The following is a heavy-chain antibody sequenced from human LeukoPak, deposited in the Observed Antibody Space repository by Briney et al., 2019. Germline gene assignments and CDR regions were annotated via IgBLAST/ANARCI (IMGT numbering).Heavy chain of an antibody. V-gene: IGHV4-39*07. CDR1: GGSISSSSYY. CDR3: AREGYQLLANWFDP. CDR2: IYYSGGT. D-gene: IGHD2-2*01. J-gene: IGHJ5*02. Sequence: SETLSLTCTVSGGSISSSSYYWGWIRQPPGKGLEWIGSIYYSGGTYYNPSLKSRVTISVDTSKNQFSLKLNSVTAADTAVYYCAREGYQLLANWFDPWGQGTLVTVSS.